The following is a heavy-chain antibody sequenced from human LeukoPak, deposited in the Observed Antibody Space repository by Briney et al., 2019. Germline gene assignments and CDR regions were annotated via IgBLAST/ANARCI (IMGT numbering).Heavy chain of an antibody. CDR1: GGSISSYY. Sequence: SETLSLTCTVSGGSISSYYWSWIRQPPGKGLEWIGYIYYSGSTNYNPSLKSRVTISVDTSKNQFSLKLSSVTAADTAVYYCARAGEGYYGSGSYYNEFDYWGQGTLVTVSS. D-gene: IGHD3-10*01. CDR3: ARAGEGYYGSGSYYNEFDY. CDR2: IYYSGST. J-gene: IGHJ4*02. V-gene: IGHV4-59*01.